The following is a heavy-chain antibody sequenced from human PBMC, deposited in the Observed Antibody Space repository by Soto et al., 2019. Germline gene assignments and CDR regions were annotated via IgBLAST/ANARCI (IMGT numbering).Heavy chain of an antibody. J-gene: IGHJ4*02. D-gene: IGHD1-26*01. Sequence: GGSLRLSCAASGFTFSSYEMNWVRQAQGKGLEWVSYIISSGSTIYYADSVKGRFTISRDNAKNSLYLQMNSLRAEDTAVYYCARNSGLWEGYNRYFDYWGQGTLVTV. V-gene: IGHV3-48*03. CDR2: IISSGSTI. CDR3: ARNSGLWEGYNRYFDY. CDR1: GFTFSSYE.